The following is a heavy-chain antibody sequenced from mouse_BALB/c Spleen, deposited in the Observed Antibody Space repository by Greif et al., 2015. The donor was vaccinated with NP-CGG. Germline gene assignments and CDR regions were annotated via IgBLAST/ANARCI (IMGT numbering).Heavy chain of an antibody. V-gene: IGHV1-63*02. CDR1: GYTFTNYW. CDR3: ARGCYYGSHWYFDV. J-gene: IGHJ1*01. CDR2: IYPGGGYT. Sequence: QVQLQQSGAELVRPGTSVKISCKASGYTFTNYWLGWVKQRPGHGLEWIGDIYPGGGYTNYNEKFKGKATLTADTPSSTAYMQLSSLTSEDSAVYFCARGCYYGSHWYFDVWGAGTTVTVSS. D-gene: IGHD2-1*01.